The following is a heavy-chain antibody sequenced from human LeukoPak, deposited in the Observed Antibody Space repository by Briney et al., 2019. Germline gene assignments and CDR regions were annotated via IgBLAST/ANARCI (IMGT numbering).Heavy chain of an antibody. J-gene: IGHJ4*02. CDR1: GFTFSSYA. Sequence: GGSLRLSCAASGFTFSSYAMHWVRQAPGKGLEWVAVISYDGSNKYYADSVKGRFTISRDNSKNTLYLQMNSLRVEDTAVYYCARGGAARPDFWGQGTLVTVSS. CDR2: ISYDGSNK. V-gene: IGHV3-30*04. CDR3: ARGGAARPDF. D-gene: IGHD6-6*01.